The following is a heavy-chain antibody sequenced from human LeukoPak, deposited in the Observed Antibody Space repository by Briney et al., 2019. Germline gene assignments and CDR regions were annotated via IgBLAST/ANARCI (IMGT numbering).Heavy chain of an antibody. J-gene: IGHJ6*02. V-gene: IGHV3-15*04. D-gene: IGHD1-7*01. Sequence: GGSLRLSCAASGFTFSSYVMHWVRQAPGKGLEWVGQTVSEIDGGTTDYATPVKGRFTISRDDSKSTLYLQMNSLKIEDTAVYYCTTDEDWNYARKDVWGQGATVIVSS. CDR3: TTDEDWNYARKDV. CDR1: GFTFSSYV. CDR2: TVSEIDGGTT.